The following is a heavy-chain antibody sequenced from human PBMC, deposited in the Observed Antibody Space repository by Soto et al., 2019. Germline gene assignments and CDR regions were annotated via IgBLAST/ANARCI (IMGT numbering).Heavy chain of an antibody. CDR1: GCSISSYY. J-gene: IGHJ4*02. Sequence: SETLSLTCTVSGCSISSYYWSWVRQPPGKGLEWIGYIYYSGSTNYNPSLKSRVTISVDTSKNQFSLKLSSVTAADTAVYYCARLPYTYYYDSSGHRGADYWGQGTLVTVSS. D-gene: IGHD3-22*01. CDR2: IYYSGST. CDR3: ARLPYTYYYDSSGHRGADY. V-gene: IGHV4-59*08.